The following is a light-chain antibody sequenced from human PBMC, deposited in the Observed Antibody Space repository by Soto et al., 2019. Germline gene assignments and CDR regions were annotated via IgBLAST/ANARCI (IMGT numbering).Light chain of an antibody. CDR2: AAS. CDR1: QGIRND. CDR3: LQHNRYPRT. V-gene: IGKV1-17*01. Sequence: DIQMTQSPSSLSASVGDRVTITCRASQGIRNDLDWYQQKPGKAPNRLIYAASSLQSGVPSRFSGSGSGTEFTLTISSLQPEDFATYYCLQHNRYPRTFGQGTNVEIK. J-gene: IGKJ1*01.